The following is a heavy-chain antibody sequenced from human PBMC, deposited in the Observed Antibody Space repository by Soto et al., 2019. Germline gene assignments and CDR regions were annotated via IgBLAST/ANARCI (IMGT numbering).Heavy chain of an antibody. CDR1: GYTFTNYY. CDR2: SDPTGAYT. J-gene: IGHJ4*02. V-gene: IGHV1-46*01. CDR3: ARVQARNSLDVFDY. D-gene: IGHD1-1*01. Sequence: GASVKVSCKASGYTFTNYYIHWLRQAPGQGLEWMGISDPTGAYTNNAQRFQGRVTMTRDTSTSTVYMELSTLRSEDTALYYCARVQARNSLDVFDYWGQGTLVTVSS.